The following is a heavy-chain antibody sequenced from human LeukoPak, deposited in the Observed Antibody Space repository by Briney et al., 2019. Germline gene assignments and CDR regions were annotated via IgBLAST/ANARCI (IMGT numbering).Heavy chain of an antibody. CDR1: GGTFSSYA. CDR2: IIPTFGTA. Sequence: SVKVSCKASGGTFSSYAISWVRQPPGQGLEWMGGIIPTFGTANYAQKFQGRVTITTDESTSTAYMALSSLRSEDTAVYYCATTEREYSSGWIYYYYYVDVWCKGTTVTVSS. J-gene: IGHJ6*03. CDR3: ATTEREYSSGWIYYYYYVDV. V-gene: IGHV1-69*05. D-gene: IGHD6-19*01.